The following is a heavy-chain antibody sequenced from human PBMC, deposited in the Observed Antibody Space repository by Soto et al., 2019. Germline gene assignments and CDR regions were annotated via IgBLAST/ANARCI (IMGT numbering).Heavy chain of an antibody. J-gene: IGHJ3*02. CDR1: GYTFTSHT. CDR3: AREVRLAWRGAFDI. Sequence: QVQLVQSGAEEGKPGASVKVSCMASGYTFTSHTMHWVRQAPGQRLEWMGCIDAGNGNTKYSQHFQGRLTISRDTSASTMFMERSSLRSEDTAVYYCAREVRLAWRGAFDIWGPGTMVTGSS. CDR2: IDAGNGNT. V-gene: IGHV1-3*05. D-gene: IGHD3-10*01.